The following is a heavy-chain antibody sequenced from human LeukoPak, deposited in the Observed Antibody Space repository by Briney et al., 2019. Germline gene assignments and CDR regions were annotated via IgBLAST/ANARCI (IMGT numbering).Heavy chain of an antibody. J-gene: IGHJ6*03. CDR1: GGTFRSYA. CDR3: ASVTVTTWAPDGHMDV. Sequence: SVKVSCKASGGTFRSYAISWVRQAPGQGLEWMGRIIPIFGTTNYAQKFQGRVTITTDESTSTAYVELSSLRSEDTAVYYCASVTVTTWAPDGHMDVWGKGTTVTVSS. CDR2: IIPIFGTT. D-gene: IGHD4-11*01. V-gene: IGHV1-69*05.